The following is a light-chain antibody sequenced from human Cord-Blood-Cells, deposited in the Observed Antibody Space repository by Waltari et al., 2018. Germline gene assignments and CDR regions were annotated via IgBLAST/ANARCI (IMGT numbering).Light chain of an antibody. J-gene: IGKJ1*01. V-gene: IGKV4-1*01. CDR3: QQYYRTPWP. CDR2: WAS. CDR1: QSVLYSSNNKNY. Sequence: DIVMTQSPDSLAVSLGERATINCKASQSVLYSSNNKNYLAWYQQKPGQPPKRLIYWASHREAGVPDGFSGSGSGTDLPPTISSLQADDVAVYYCQQYYRTPWPFGQGTKVEIK.